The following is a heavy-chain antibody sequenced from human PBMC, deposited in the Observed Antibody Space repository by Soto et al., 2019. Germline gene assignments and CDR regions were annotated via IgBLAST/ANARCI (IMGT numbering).Heavy chain of an antibody. V-gene: IGHV3-48*03. J-gene: IGHJ6*02. CDR1: GFTFSSYE. CDR2: ISSSGSTI. Sequence: EVQLVESGGGLVQPGGSLRLSCAASGFTFSSYEMNWVRQAPGQGLEWVSYISSSGSTIYYADSVKGRFTISRDNAKNSLYLHMNSLRAEDTAVYYCARHSRLYYDGMDVWGQGTTVTVSS. D-gene: IGHD3-22*01. CDR3: ARHSRLYYDGMDV.